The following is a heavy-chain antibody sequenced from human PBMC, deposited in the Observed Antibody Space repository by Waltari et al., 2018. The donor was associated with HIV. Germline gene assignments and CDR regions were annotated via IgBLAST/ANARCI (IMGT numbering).Heavy chain of an antibody. Sequence: QVQLVQSGAAVKTPGATVKVSCKASGYTFNIYDINGVRQATGKGIGGMGWMNPNSGNTGDAQKFQGRVTMTRNTSISTAYMEMSSLRSEDTAVYYCARSTVSHVVVDPGGQGTLVTVSS. CDR1: GYTFNIYD. V-gene: IGHV1-8*01. J-gene: IGHJ5*02. CDR3: ARSTVSHVVVDP. CDR2: MNPNSGNT. D-gene: IGHD4-17*01.